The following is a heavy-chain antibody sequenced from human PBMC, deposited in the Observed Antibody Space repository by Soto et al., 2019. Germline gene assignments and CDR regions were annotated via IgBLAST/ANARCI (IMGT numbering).Heavy chain of an antibody. Sequence: QVQLVESGGGVVQPGRSLRLSCAASGFTFSSYGMHWVRQAPGKVLAWGAGISYDGSNKYYADSVKGRFTISRDNSKNTLYLQMNSLRAEDTAVYYCERGGDSSGYYPLYWGQGTLGTVSS. CDR3: ERGGDSSGYYPLY. CDR2: ISYDGSNK. J-gene: IGHJ4*02. D-gene: IGHD3-22*01. CDR1: GFTFSSYG. V-gene: IGHV3-30*03.